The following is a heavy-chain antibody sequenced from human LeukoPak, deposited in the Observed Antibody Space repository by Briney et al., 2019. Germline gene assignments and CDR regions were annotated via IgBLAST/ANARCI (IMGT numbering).Heavy chain of an antibody. V-gene: IGHV4-59*08. CDR3: ASNYYGSGSLDY. Sequence: SETLSLTCTVSGGSISTFYWSWIRQRPGKGLEWIGYIYYSGTTNYNPSLKSRVTISVDMSKSQFSLTLSSVTAADTAVYYCASNYYGSGSLDYWGQGNLVTVSS. D-gene: IGHD3-10*01. CDR2: IYYSGTT. CDR1: GGSISTFY. J-gene: IGHJ4*02.